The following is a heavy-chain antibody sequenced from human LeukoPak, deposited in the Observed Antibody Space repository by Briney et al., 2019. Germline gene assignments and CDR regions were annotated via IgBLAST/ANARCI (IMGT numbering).Heavy chain of an antibody. D-gene: IGHD1-26*01. Sequence: SVTLSLTCTASGGSISSGSYYCTWIGLPAGKGLEWIGRIYTSGITNYNPSLKSRVTIPVDTSKNQFSLKLSSVTAADTAVSYCAREAYSGSYHFDYWGQGTLVTVSS. CDR1: GGSISSGSYY. CDR3: AREAYSGSYHFDY. J-gene: IGHJ4*02. V-gene: IGHV4-61*02. CDR2: IYTSGIT.